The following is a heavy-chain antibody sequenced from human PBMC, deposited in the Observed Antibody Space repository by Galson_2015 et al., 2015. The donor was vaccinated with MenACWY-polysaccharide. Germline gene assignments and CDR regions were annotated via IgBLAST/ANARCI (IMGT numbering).Heavy chain of an antibody. D-gene: IGHD2-21*02. CDR3: ARAPPFCGGDCFGLFDL. CDR1: GFTFSSYS. Sequence: SLRLSCAASGFTFSSYSMNWVRQAPGKGLEWVSSIGWSSSYIHYADSVKGRFTISRDNAKNSLYLQMNSLRAEDTAVFYCARAPPFCGGDCFGLFDLWGQGTLVTVSS. V-gene: IGHV3-21*01. J-gene: IGHJ4*02. CDR2: IGWSSSYI.